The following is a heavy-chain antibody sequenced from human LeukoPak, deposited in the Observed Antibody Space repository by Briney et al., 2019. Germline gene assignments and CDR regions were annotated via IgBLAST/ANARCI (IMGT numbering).Heavy chain of an antibody. Sequence: KPSETLSLTCTVSGGSISSGSYYWSWIRQPPGKGLEWFGYIYYSRSTNYNPSLKRRVTITVDTSKNQFSLTLSSVTAADTAVYYCASRASLAAKGPPWAFDIWGQGTMVTVSS. D-gene: IGHD2-15*01. CDR1: GGSISSGSYY. CDR3: ASRASLAAKGPPWAFDI. V-gene: IGHV4-61*01. CDR2: IYYSRST. J-gene: IGHJ3*02.